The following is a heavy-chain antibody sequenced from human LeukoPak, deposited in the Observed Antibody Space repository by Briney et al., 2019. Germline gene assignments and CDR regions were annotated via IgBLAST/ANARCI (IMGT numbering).Heavy chain of an antibody. CDR2: INVYGDST. CDR3: TKAMEIGYQDYYYGMDV. D-gene: IGHD5-18*01. Sequence: GGSLRLSCAASGFSFSSYAMSWVRQAPGKGLEWVSAINVYGDSTFYTDSVKGRSTISRDNSENTLYLEMNSLRAEDTAVYYWTKAMEIGYQDYYYGMDVWGQGTTVTVSS. J-gene: IGHJ6*02. V-gene: IGHV3-23*01. CDR1: GFSFSSYA.